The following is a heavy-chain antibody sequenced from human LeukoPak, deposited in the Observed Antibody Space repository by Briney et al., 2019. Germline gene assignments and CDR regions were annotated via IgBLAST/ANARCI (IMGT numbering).Heavy chain of an antibody. V-gene: IGHV1-18*01. D-gene: IGHD1-7*01. CDR2: ISAYNGNT. CDR3: ARDRKGLLELRNWFDP. Sequence: ASVTVSCTASGYTFTSYGISWVRQAPGQGLEWMGWISAYNGNTNYAQTLQGRVTITTDTSTSTAYMELRSLRSDDTAVYYCARDRKGLLELRNWFDPWGQGTLVTVSS. CDR1: GYTFTSYG. J-gene: IGHJ5*02.